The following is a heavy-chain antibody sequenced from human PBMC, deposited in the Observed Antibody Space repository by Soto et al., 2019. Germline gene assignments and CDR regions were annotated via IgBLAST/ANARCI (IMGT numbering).Heavy chain of an antibody. J-gene: IGHJ5*02. CDR2: IYHSGST. CDR1: GGSISSGAYS. V-gene: IGHV4-30-2*01. D-gene: IGHD3-22*01. Sequence: QLQLQESGSGLVKPSETLSLTCAVSGGSISSGAYSWSWIRQPPGKGLEWVGYIYHSGSTYYNPSHKSPDTISVDRSKNRYSLNLNSVTAADTAVYYCARANRPITMTYLNWFDPLGQGTLVTVSS. CDR3: ARANRPITMTYLNWFDP.